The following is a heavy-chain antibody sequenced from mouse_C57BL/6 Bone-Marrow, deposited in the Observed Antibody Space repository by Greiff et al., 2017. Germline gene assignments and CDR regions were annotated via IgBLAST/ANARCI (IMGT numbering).Heavy chain of an antibody. V-gene: IGHV10-1*01. D-gene: IGHD2-4*01. Sequence: EVQRVESGGGLVQPKGSLKLSCAASGFSFNTYAMNWVRQAPGKGLEWVARIRSKSNNYATYYADSVKDRFTISRDDSESMLYLQMNNLKTEDTAMYYCVRHSIYYDYDSYFDYWGQGTTLTVSS. J-gene: IGHJ2*01. CDR1: GFSFNTYA. CDR3: VRHSIYYDYDSYFDY. CDR2: IRSKSNNYAT.